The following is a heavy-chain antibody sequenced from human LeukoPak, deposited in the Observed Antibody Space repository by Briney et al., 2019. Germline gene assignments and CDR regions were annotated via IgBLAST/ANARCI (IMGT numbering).Heavy chain of an antibody. CDR1: GGSISGYY. V-gene: IGHV4-4*07. CDR3: ARARGGDSRTFDY. Sequence: SETLSLTCNGSGGSISGYYWNWIRQPAGKGLEWVGRVYTSGSTNYNPSLKSRVTMSVDTSKNQFSLNLSSVTAADTAVYYCARARGGDSRTFDYWGQGTLVTVSS. CDR2: VYTSGST. D-gene: IGHD2-21*01. J-gene: IGHJ4*02.